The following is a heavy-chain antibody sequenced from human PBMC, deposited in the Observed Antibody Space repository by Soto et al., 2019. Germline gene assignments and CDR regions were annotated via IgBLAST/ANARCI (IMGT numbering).Heavy chain of an antibody. V-gene: IGHV1-18*01. CDR3: ARGRDGYDILTGLYGMDV. J-gene: IGHJ6*02. CDR2: ISAYNGNT. D-gene: IGHD3-9*01. CDR1: GYTFTSYG. Sequence: QVQLVQSGAEVKKPGASVKVSCKASGYTFTSYGISWVRQATGQGLEWMGWISAYNGNTNYAQKLQGRVTMTTDTSTSTAYMELRSLRSDDTAVYYCARGRDGYDILTGLYGMDVWGQGTTVTVSS.